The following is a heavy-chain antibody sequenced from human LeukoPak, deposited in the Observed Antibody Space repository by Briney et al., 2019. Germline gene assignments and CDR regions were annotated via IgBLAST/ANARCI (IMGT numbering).Heavy chain of an antibody. CDR1: GFTFSSYG. V-gene: IGHV3-30*03. Sequence: GGSLRLSCAASGFTFSSYGMHWVRQAPGRGLEWVAVIADDGKDKHYVESVKGRFTISRDNSKNTLYLQMNSLRVGDTAVYYCARDRHIAAAGYYFDYWGQGTLVTVSS. CDR2: IADDGKDK. J-gene: IGHJ4*02. D-gene: IGHD6-25*01. CDR3: ARDRHIAAAGYYFDY.